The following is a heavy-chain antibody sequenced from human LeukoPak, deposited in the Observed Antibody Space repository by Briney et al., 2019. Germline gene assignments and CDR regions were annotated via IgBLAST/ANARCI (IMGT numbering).Heavy chain of an antibody. D-gene: IGHD6-19*01. J-gene: IGHJ6*03. V-gene: IGHV1-8*01. CDR3: ARGPQWRGDSYYMDV. Sequence: ASVKVSCKASGYTFTNFDINWVRQATGQGLEWMGWMNPNSGNKGYAQKFQGRVTMTMNTSITTAYMELSSLISEDTAVYYCARGPQWRGDSYYMDVWGRGTTVTVSS. CDR2: MNPNSGNK. CDR1: GYTFTNFD.